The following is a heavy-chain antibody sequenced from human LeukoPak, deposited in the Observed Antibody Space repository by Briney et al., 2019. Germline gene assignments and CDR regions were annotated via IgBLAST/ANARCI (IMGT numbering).Heavy chain of an antibody. D-gene: IGHD6-19*01. CDR2: ISNGSSTV. Sequence: GGSLRLSCVASGFIFSNYNMNWVRQAPGKGLEWVSYISNGSSTVYYADAVKGRFTISRDNAKNPLFLQINSLRAEDTAVYYCARDPDSGWYWIDYWGQGTLVTVSS. J-gene: IGHJ4*02. CDR3: ARDPDSGWYWIDY. CDR1: GFIFSNYN. V-gene: IGHV3-48*01.